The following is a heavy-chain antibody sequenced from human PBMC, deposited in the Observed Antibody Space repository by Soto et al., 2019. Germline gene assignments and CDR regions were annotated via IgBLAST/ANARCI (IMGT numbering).Heavy chain of an antibody. CDR2: ISYDGSNE. V-gene: IGHV3-30*18. CDR1: GFTFSSYG. D-gene: IGHD1-1*01. J-gene: IGHJ4*02. Sequence: QVQLVESGGGVVQPGRSLRLSCAASGFTFSSYGMHWVRQAPGKGLEWVAVISYDGSNEYYADSVKGRFTISRDNSKNTLHPQTNSLRAEDTAVYYCAKDQSDDALDYWGQGTLVTVSS. CDR3: AKDQSDDALDY.